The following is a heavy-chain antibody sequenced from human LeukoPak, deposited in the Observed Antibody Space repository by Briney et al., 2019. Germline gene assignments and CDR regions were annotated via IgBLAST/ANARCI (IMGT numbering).Heavy chain of an antibody. CDR1: GGSISSYY. D-gene: IGHD5-18*01. J-gene: IGHJ6*03. CDR3: VDTAMDFYYYYMDV. CDR2: IYYSGST. Sequence: SETLSLTCSVSGGSISSYYWSWIRQPPGKGLEWIGSIYYSGSTYYNPSLKSRVTISVDTSKNQFSLKLSSVTAADTAVYYCVDTAMDFYYYYMDVWGKGTTVTVSS. V-gene: IGHV4-59*04.